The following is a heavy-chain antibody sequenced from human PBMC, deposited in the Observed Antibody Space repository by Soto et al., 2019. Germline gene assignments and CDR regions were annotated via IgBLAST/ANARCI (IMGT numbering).Heavy chain of an antibody. CDR1: GGSFSGFY. CDR3: ARGYTEYSSSWYGKDYYYYYGMDV. CDR2: INHSGST. D-gene: IGHD6-13*01. V-gene: IGHV4-34*01. J-gene: IGHJ6*02. Sequence: PSGTLSPPRAVYGGSFSGFYWSWIPPPPGEGLEGVWGINHSGSTNYNPSLKSRVTISVDTSKTQFSLKLSSVTAADTAVYYCARGYTEYSSSWYGKDYYYYYGMDVWGQGTTVTVSS.